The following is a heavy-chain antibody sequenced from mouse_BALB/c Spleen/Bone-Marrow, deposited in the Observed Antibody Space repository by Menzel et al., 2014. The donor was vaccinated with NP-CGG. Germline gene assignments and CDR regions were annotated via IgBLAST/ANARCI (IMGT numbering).Heavy chain of an antibody. V-gene: IGHV5-17*02. CDR1: GFTFSSFG. CDR2: ISSGSSNI. D-gene: IGHD4-1*01. Sequence: EVQGVESGGGLVQPGGSRKLSCAASGFTFSSFGMHWVRQAPEKGLGWVAYISSGSSNIYYVDTVKGRFTISRDNPKNTLLLQMTSLRSEDTAMYYCSRGGGWDRGYFDYWGQGTTLTVSS. CDR3: SRGGGWDRGYFDY. J-gene: IGHJ2*01.